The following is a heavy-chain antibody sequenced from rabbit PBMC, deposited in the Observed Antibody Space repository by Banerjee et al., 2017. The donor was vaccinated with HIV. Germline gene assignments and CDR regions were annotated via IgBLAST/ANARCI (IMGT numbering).Heavy chain of an antibody. V-gene: IGHV1S45*01. J-gene: IGHJ2*01. Sequence: QEQLEESGGDLVKPEGSLTLTCTASGFSFSSNYWICWVRQAPGKGLEWIACIDAGSTSTYYANWAKGRFTISKTSSTTVTLQMTSLTAADTATYFCARAGSTYATGAFDPWGQGTLVTVS. CDR2: IDAGSTST. D-gene: IGHD8-1*01. CDR1: GFSFSSNYW. CDR3: ARAGSTYATGAFDP.